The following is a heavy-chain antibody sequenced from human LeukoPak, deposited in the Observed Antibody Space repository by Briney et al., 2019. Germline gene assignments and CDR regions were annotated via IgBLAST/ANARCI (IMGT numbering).Heavy chain of an antibody. Sequence: GGSLRLSCAASGFTFSNAWMSWVRQAPGKGLEWVGRIKRKTDGGTTDYAARVKGRFTISRDDSKNTLYLQMNSLKTEDTAVYYCTTEWYTGFFDYWGQGTLVTVSS. CDR1: GFTFSNAW. V-gene: IGHV3-15*01. J-gene: IGHJ4*02. D-gene: IGHD1-1*01. CDR3: TTEWYTGFFDY. CDR2: IKRKTDGGTT.